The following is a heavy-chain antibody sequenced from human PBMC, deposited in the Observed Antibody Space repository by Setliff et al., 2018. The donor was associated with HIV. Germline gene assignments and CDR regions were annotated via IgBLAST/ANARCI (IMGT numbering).Heavy chain of an antibody. Sequence: PSETLSLTCTVSGDSVSSASYYWSWIRQPPGKGLEWIGYIYYSGTTKYNPSLKSRVTISVDTSKNQFSLKLSSVTAADTAVYYCARSLTKQLVLGTSREYYFDSWGLGALVTV. CDR2: IYYSGTT. D-gene: IGHD6-13*01. J-gene: IGHJ4*02. V-gene: IGHV4-61*01. CDR1: GDSVSSASYY. CDR3: ARSLTKQLVLGTSREYYFDS.